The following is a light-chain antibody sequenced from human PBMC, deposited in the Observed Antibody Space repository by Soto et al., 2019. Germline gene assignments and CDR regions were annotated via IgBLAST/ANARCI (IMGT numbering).Light chain of an antibody. CDR3: QQYGSSPTT. Sequence: EIVLTQSPGTLSLSPGERATLSCRASQSVSSNLAWYQQKPGQAPRLLIYAASTRATGIPARFSGSGSGTEFTLTISSLEPEDFAVYYCQQYGSSPTTFGQGTRLEIK. CDR2: AAS. CDR1: QSVSSN. J-gene: IGKJ5*01. V-gene: IGKV3-20*01.